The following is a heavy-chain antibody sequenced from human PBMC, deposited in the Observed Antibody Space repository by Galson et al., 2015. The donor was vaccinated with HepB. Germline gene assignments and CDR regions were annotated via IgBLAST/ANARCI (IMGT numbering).Heavy chain of an antibody. CDR1: GFTLSSHW. CDR3: AGRTRAPYQLLN. Sequence: SLRLSCAASGFTLSSHWMHWVRQAPRKGLEWVSSISSSNNYIYYADSVKGRFTISRDNAKNSLYLQMNSLRAEDTAVYYCAGRTRAPYQLLNWGQGTLVTVSS. D-gene: IGHD2-2*01. V-gene: IGHV3-21*01. CDR2: ISSSNNYI. J-gene: IGHJ4*02.